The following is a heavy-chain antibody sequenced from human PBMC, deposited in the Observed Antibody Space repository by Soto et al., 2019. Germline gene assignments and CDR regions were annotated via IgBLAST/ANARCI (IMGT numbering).Heavy chain of an antibody. J-gene: IGHJ6*02. V-gene: IGHV4-59*08. CDR3: ARRRWYTWNDPEPQTWGMDV. Sequence: QVQLQESGPGLVKPSETLSLTCTVSGGSISSYYWSWIRQPPGKGLEWIGYIYYSGSTNYNPSLTSRVTISVDTSKNQFSLKLSSVTAADTAVYYCARRRWYTWNDPEPQTWGMDVWGQGTTVTVSS. D-gene: IGHD1-1*01. CDR2: IYYSGST. CDR1: GGSISSYY.